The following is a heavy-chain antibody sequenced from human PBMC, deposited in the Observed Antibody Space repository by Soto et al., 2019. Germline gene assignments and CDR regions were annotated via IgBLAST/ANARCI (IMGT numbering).Heavy chain of an antibody. CDR1: GDSFNDYY. D-gene: IGHD1-26*01. V-gene: IGHV1-2*02. Sequence: VQLAQSGAEVKKPGASVKVSCKTSGDSFNDYYIHWVRQAPGQGLEWMGWINPNGGATKYAQKYQRRQTTTRETSIRTVYIVLSSRRAHYIAVYYGSRDRGGATATLGYYYFHMDSWGKGTTVTASS. CDR3: SRDRGGATATLGYYYFHMDS. CDR2: INPNGGAT. J-gene: IGHJ6*03.